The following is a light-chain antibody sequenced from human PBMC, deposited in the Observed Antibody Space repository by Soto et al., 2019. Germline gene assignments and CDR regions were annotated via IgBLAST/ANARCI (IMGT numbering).Light chain of an antibody. CDR3: GSYAGSTNV. CDR2: EVN. Sequence: QSALTQPPSASGSPGQSVAISCTGTSSDVGGYNYVSWYQQHPGKAPKLMIYEVNKRPSGVPDRFSGSKSGNTASLTVSGLQAEDEDDYYCGSYAGSTNVFGTGTKLTVL. CDR1: SSDVGGYNY. V-gene: IGLV2-8*01. J-gene: IGLJ1*01.